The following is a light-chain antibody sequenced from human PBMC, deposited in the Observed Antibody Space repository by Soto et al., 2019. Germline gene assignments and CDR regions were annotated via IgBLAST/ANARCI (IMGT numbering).Light chain of an antibody. V-gene: IGLV1-44*01. CDR3: AAWDDSLNGVV. Sequence: QSVLTQPPSASGTPGQRVTISCSGSSSNIGSDTVNWYQQLPGTAPKLLIHSDNQRASGVPDRLSGSKSGTSASLAISGLQSEDEADYYCAAWDDSLNGVVFGGGTKLTVL. J-gene: IGLJ2*01. CDR1: SSNIGSDT. CDR2: SDN.